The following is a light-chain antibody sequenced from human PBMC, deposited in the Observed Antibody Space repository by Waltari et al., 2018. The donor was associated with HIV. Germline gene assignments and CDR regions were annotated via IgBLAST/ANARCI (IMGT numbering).Light chain of an antibody. CDR3: FSYAGDNMGV. Sequence: QSALTQPPSASGSPGQSVTISCAGSSADIGGYDFVSWFQQYHGQASKLICYEVTKRARVGPDRFSGTKSSNTASLTVARLQPDDEADYYCFSYAGDNMGVFGLGTRVTVL. CDR1: SADIGGYDF. J-gene: IGLJ1*01. V-gene: IGLV2-8*01. CDR2: EVT.